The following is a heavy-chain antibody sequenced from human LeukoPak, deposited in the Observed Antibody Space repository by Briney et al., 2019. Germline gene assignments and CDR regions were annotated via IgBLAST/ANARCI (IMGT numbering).Heavy chain of an antibody. D-gene: IGHD2-21*02. J-gene: IGHJ5*02. CDR1: GYVFIIYY. Sequence: ASVKVSCKTSGYVFIIYYIHWVRLAPGQGLQWMGWINPKSGATNYAQSFQGRVALTTDTSISTAFMELSNLRPDDTAIYFCARSVTYNWFDPWGQGTRVTVSS. V-gene: IGHV1-2*02. CDR3: ARSVTYNWFDP. CDR2: INPKSGAT.